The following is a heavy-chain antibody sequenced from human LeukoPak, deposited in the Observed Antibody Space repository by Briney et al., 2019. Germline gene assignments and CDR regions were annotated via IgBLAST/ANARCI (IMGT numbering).Heavy chain of an antibody. CDR3: ARRPDSGSYYVDF. CDR2: ISSNGVST. V-gene: IGHV3-64*01. D-gene: IGHD1-26*01. J-gene: IGHJ4*02. CDR1: GFTSSNYA. Sequence: GGSLRLSCAASGFTSSNYAMHWVRQAPGKGLEYVSAISSNGVSTDYANSVKGRFTISRDNSKNTLYLQMGSLRAEDMAVYYCARRPDSGSYYVDFWGQGSLVTVSS.